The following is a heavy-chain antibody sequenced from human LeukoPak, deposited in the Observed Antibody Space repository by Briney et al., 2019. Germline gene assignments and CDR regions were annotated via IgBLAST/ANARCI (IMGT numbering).Heavy chain of an antibody. J-gene: IGHJ6*03. CDR3: ARELLWFGELSEGYYMDV. Sequence: PGGSLRLSCAASGFTVSSNYMSWVRQAPGKGLEWVSVIYSGGSTYYADSVKGRFTISRDNSKNTLYLQMNSLRAEDTAVYYCARELLWFGELSEGYYMDVWGKGTTVTVS. D-gene: IGHD3-10*01. CDR2: IYSGGST. CDR1: GFTVSSNY. V-gene: IGHV3-53*01.